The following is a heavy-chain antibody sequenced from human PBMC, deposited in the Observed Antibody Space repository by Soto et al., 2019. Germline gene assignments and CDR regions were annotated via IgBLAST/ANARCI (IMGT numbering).Heavy chain of an antibody. CDR3: ARAPPGDGPHFDY. CDR2: IWYDGSNK. J-gene: IGHJ4*02. V-gene: IGHV3-33*01. Sequence: GGSLRLSCAASGFTFSSYGMHWVRQASGKGLEWVAVIWYDGSNKYYADSVKGRFTISRDNSKNTLYLQMNSLRAEDTAVYYCARAPPGDGPHFDYWGQRTLVTVSS. CDR1: GFTFSSYG.